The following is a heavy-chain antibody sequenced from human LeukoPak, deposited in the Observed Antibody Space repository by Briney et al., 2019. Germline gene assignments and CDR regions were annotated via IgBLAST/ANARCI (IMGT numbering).Heavy chain of an antibody. V-gene: IGHV3-30-3*01. D-gene: IGHD4-23*01. CDR1: GFTFSSYA. Sequence: PGGSLRLSCAASGFTFSSYAMSWVRQAPGKGLEWVAVISYDGSNKYYADSVKGRFTISRDNSKNTLYLQMNSLRAEDTAVYYCATTVVTRFDYWGQGTLVTVSS. CDR3: ATTVVTRFDY. CDR2: ISYDGSNK. J-gene: IGHJ4*02.